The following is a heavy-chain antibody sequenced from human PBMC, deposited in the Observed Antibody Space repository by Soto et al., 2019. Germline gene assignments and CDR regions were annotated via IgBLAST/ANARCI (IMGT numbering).Heavy chain of an antibody. Sequence: GESLKISCKGSGYSFTSYWISWVRQMPGKGLEWMGRIDPSDSYTNYSPSFQGHVTISADKSISTAYLQWSSLKASDTAMYYCARHAPSDSGSYYSDYWGQGTLVTVSS. CDR3: ARHAPSDSGSYYSDY. J-gene: IGHJ4*02. CDR1: GYSFTSYW. V-gene: IGHV5-10-1*01. CDR2: IDPSDSYT. D-gene: IGHD3-10*01.